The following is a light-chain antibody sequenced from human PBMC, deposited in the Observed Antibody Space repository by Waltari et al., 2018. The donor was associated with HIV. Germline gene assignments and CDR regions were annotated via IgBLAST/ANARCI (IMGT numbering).Light chain of an antibody. Sequence: QSALTQPAPVSGSPGQSITSSCTGTTSNVGVYDPAPWYPQHPGKAPKLVIYEVYNRPSGISHRFSGSKSGNTASLTISGLQAEDEADYFCSSYTSSNTLVFGGGTKVTVL. CDR1: TSNVGVYDP. CDR2: EVY. CDR3: SSYTSSNTLV. V-gene: IGLV2-14*01. J-gene: IGLJ2*01.